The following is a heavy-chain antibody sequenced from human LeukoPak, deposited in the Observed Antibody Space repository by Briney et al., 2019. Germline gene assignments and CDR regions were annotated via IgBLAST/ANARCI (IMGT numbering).Heavy chain of an antibody. CDR1: GFTFSSYD. CDR3: ARVRSGSLGYYGMDV. Sequence: GGSLRLSCAASGFTFSSYDMHWVRQVTGKGLEWVSDIGTVGDTYYAGSVKGRFTISRENAKNSLYLQMNSLRAGDTAVYYCARVRSGSLGYYGMDVWGQGTTVTVSS. J-gene: IGHJ6*02. CDR2: IGTVGDT. V-gene: IGHV3-13*01. D-gene: IGHD1-26*01.